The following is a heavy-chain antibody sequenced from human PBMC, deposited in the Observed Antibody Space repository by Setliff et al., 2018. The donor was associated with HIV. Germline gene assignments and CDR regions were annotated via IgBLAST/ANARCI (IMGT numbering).Heavy chain of an antibody. D-gene: IGHD3-9*01. V-gene: IGHV1-69*01. Sequence: GASVKVSCKTSGGTFNTYPIAWVRQAPGQGLEWMGGIAPNLRMPNYIQKFKGRLTITADESTSTVYMALTNLSSEDTAMYYCAREKSPVLEYFDWLKPRHVFDVWGQGTVVTVSS. CDR3: AREKSPVLEYFDWLKPRHVFDV. J-gene: IGHJ3*01. CDR1: GGTFNTYP. CDR2: IAPNLRMP.